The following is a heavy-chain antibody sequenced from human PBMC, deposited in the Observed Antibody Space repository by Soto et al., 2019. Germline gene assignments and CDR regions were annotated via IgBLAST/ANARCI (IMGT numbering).Heavy chain of an antibody. CDR2: IDPSDSYT. V-gene: IGHV5-10-1*01. J-gene: IGHJ4*02. Sequence: PGESLKISCKGSGYSFTSYWIGWVRQMPGKGLEWMGRIDPSDSYTNYSPSFQGHVTISADKSISTAYLQWSSLKASDTAMYYCARLAMWSRYSSGGFDDWGQGTLVTVSS. CDR3: ARLAMWSRYSSGGFDD. D-gene: IGHD6-19*01. CDR1: GYSFTSYW.